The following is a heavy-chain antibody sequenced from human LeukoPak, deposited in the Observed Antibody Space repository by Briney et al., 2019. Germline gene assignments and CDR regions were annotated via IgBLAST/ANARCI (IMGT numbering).Heavy chain of an antibody. CDR3: ARGAPFSDNTGTFDY. V-gene: IGHV1-46*01. CDR1: GYTFTSNY. D-gene: IGHD3-3*02. J-gene: IGHJ4*02. Sequence: ASVKVSCKASGYTFTSNYIHWVRQAPGQGLEWMGIINPSGGSTSYAQKFQGRVTMTRDTSTSTVYMELSSLRSEDTAVYYCARGAPFSDNTGTFDYWGQGTLVTVSS. CDR2: INPSGGST.